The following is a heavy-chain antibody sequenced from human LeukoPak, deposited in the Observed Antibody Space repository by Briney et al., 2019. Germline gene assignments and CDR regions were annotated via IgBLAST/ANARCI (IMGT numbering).Heavy chain of an antibody. V-gene: IGHV1-18*01. CDR3: ARSGSRLLWFGETMGYCDH. Sequence: ASVKVSCKASGYTFTSYGISWVRQAPGQGLEWMGWISAYNGNTNYAQKLQGRVTMTTDTSTCTAYMELRSLRSDDTAVYYCARSGSRLLWFGETMGYCDHWGQGTLVTVSS. J-gene: IGHJ4*02. CDR1: GYTFTSYG. CDR2: ISAYNGNT. D-gene: IGHD3-10*01.